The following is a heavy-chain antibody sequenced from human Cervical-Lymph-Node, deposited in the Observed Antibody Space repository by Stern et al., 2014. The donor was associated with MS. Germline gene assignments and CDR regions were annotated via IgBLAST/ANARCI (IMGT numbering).Heavy chain of an antibody. V-gene: IGHV1-46*01. CDR2: INPSGDSP. CDR3: ARDRGVTSYYYYGLDV. Sequence: VQLEESGADVKKPGASVKVSCKASGNTFSTYYIHWVRQAPGQGLEWLGVINPSGDSPTYAQKFQGRVTMIRDTSTSTVYMELSGLTSEDTAVYYFARDRGVTSYYYYGLDVWGQGTTVIVSS. CDR1: GNTFSTYY. J-gene: IGHJ6*02. D-gene: IGHD3-9*01.